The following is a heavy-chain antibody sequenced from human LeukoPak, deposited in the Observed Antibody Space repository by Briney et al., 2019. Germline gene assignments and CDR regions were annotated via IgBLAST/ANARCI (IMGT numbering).Heavy chain of an antibody. V-gene: IGHV3-53*01. CDR2: IYSGGST. J-gene: IGHJ4*02. Sequence: GGSLRLSCAASGFTVSSNYMSWVRQAPGTGLEWVSVIYSGGSTYYAASAKGRFTISRDNSKNTVYLQMKSRRGEDTAVCYCARDLVFDYWGQGTLGTVSS. D-gene: IGHD6-6*01. CDR1: GFTVSSNY. CDR3: ARDLVFDY.